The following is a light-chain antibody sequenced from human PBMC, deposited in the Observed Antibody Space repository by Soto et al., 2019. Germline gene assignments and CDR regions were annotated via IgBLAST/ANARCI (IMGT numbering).Light chain of an antibody. J-gene: IGLJ2*01. V-gene: IGLV1-40*01. CDR1: SSNIGAGYD. CDR2: GNS. CDR3: QSSDSSLRGVV. Sequence: QSVLTQPPSVSGAPGQRVTISCTGSSSNIGAGYDVHWYQQLPGTAPKLLIYGNSNRPSGVPDRFSGSKSGTSASLAITGLQAEYEADYYCQSSDSSLRGVVFGGGTQLTVL.